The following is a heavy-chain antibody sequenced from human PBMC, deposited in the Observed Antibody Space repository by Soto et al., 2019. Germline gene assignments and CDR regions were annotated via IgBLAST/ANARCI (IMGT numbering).Heavy chain of an antibody. CDR3: ARVPYYYDSSGYYYAQFEY. J-gene: IGHJ4*02. V-gene: IGHV4-30-4*01. D-gene: IGHD3-22*01. CDR2: IYYSGST. CDR1: GGSISSGDYY. Sequence: SETLSLTCTVSGGSISSGDYYWSWIRQPPGKGLEWIGYIYYSGSTYYNPSLKSRVTISVDTSKNQFSLKLSSVTAADTAVYYCARVPYYYDSSGYYYAQFEYWGQGTLVTVSS.